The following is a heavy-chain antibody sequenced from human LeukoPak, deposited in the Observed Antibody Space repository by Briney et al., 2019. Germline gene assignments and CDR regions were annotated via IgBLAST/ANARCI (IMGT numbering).Heavy chain of an antibody. J-gene: IGHJ5*02. CDR1: GYTFTSYY. CDR3: ERDTRITFGGVIVSGNWFDP. D-gene: IGHD3-16*02. Sequence: ASVKVSCKASGYTFTSYYMHWVRQAPGQGLEWMGIVNPSGGSTGYAQKFQGRVTMTRDTSTSTVYMELSSLRSEDTAVYYCERDTRITFGGVIVSGNWFDPWGQGTLVTVSS. V-gene: IGHV1-46*01. CDR2: VNPSGGST.